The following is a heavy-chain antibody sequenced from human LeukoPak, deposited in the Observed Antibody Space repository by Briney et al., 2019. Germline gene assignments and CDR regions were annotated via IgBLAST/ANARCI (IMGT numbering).Heavy chain of an antibody. Sequence: PGGSLRLSCAASGFTVSSNYMSWVRQAPGKGLDWVAVVSFDGSKKYYADSVKGRFTISRDNSKNTLYLQMNTQRPDDTAVYYCTRAKRGPFDYWGQGTLVTVSS. CDR2: VSFDGSKK. CDR1: GFTVSSNY. CDR3: TRAKRGPFDY. V-gene: IGHV3-30*03. J-gene: IGHJ4*01.